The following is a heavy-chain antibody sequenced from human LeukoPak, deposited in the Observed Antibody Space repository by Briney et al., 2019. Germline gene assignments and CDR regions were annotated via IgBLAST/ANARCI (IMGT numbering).Heavy chain of an antibody. CDR1: GGSFSGYY. CDR2: INHSGST. J-gene: IGHJ4*02. D-gene: IGHD3-22*01. CDR3: ARGSGDYYDSSGSPAVGGEFDY. V-gene: IGHV4-34*01. Sequence: SETLSLTCSVYGGSFSGYYWSWIRQPPGKGLEWIGEINHSGSTNYNPSLKSRVTISVDTSKNQFSLKLSSVTAADTAVYYCARGSGDYYDSSGSPAVGGEFDYWGQGTLVTVSS.